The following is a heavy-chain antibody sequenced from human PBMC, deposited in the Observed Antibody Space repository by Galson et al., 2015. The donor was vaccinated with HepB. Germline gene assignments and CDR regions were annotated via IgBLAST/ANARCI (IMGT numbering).Heavy chain of an antibody. D-gene: IGHD1-26*01. V-gene: IGHV1-58*01. CDR3: AADLGQWERNEMVYGMDV. J-gene: IGHJ6*02. CDR1: GFTFTSSA. Sequence: SVKVSCKASGFTFTSSAVQWVRQARGQRVEWIGWIVVGSGNTNYAQKFQERVTITRDMSTSTAYMELSSLRSEDTAVYYCAADLGQWERNEMVYGMDVWGQGTTVTVSS. CDR2: IVVGSGNT.